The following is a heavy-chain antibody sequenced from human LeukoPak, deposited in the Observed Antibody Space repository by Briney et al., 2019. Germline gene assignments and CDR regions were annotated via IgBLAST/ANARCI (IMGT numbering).Heavy chain of an antibody. Sequence: ASVKVSCKASGYTFTSYGISWVRQAPGQGLEWMGWISAYNGNTNYAQKLQGRVTMTTDTSTSTAYMELRSLRSDATAVYYCARASPRTSYYDSSGYYSFDYWGQGTLVTVSS. V-gene: IGHV1-18*01. CDR2: ISAYNGNT. J-gene: IGHJ4*02. CDR3: ARASPRTSYYDSSGYYSFDY. CDR1: GYTFTSYG. D-gene: IGHD3-22*01.